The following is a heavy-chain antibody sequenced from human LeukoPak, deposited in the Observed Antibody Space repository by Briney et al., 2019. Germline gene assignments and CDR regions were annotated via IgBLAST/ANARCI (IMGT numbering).Heavy chain of an antibody. CDR2: ISSSGSTI. D-gene: IGHD1-26*01. J-gene: IGHJ6*03. CDR1: GFTFSSYE. CDR3: ARDNGGSYIYYYYMDV. V-gene: IGHV3-48*03. Sequence: GSLRLSCAASGFTFSSYEMNWVRQAPGKGLEWVSYISSSGSTIYYADSVKGRFTISRDNAKNSLYLQMNSLRAEDTAVYYCARDNGGSYIYYYYMDVWGKGTTVTVSS.